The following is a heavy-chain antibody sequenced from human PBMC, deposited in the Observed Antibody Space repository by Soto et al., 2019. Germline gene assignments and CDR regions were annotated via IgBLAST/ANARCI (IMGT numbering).Heavy chain of an antibody. CDR2: IYYSGST. CDR1: GGSISSSSYY. D-gene: IGHD6-19*01. V-gene: IGHV4-39*01. CDR3: ARQVVDGTVAGAGSFDY. J-gene: IGHJ4*02. Sequence: SETRSLTCTVSGGSISSSSYYGGWIRQPPGKGLEWIGSIYYSGSTYYNPSLKSRVTISVDTSKNQFSLKLSSVTAADTAVYYCARQVVDGTVAGAGSFDYWGQGTLVTLSS.